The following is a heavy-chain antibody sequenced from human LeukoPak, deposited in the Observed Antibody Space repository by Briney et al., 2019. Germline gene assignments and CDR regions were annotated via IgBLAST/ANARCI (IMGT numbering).Heavy chain of an antibody. D-gene: IGHD3-16*01. CDR1: GYTFAKFY. J-gene: IGHJ3*02. Sequence: VSVKVSCKASGYTFAKFYIHWVRQAPGQGLEWMEIINPSGGTTSYAQKFQGRVSMTRDTSTSTVYMELSSLRSEDTAVYYCARDNRGERTPGWGYGGFDIWGQGTMVSVSS. CDR2: INPSGGTT. CDR3: ARDNRGERTPGWGYGGFDI. V-gene: IGHV1-46*01.